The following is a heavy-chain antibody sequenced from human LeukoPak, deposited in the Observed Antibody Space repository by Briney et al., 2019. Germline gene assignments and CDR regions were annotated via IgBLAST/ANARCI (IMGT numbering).Heavy chain of an antibody. CDR2: IYHSGST. CDR1: GGSISSGGYS. J-gene: IGHJ3*02. CDR3: ARDRSVEGAFDI. Sequence: PSETLSLTCAVSGGSISSGGYSWSWIRQPPGTGLEWIGYIYHSGSTYYNPSLKSRVTISVDRSKNQFSLKLSSVTAADTAVYYCARDRSVEGAFDIWGQGTMVTVSS. V-gene: IGHV4-30-2*01.